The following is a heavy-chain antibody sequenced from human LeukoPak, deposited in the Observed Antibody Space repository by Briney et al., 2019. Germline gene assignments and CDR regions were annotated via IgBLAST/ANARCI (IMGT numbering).Heavy chain of an antibody. CDR3: ARELWPHDAFDI. Sequence: HTGGSLRLSCAASGFTFSSYAMHWVRQAPGKGLEWVAVISYDGSNKYYADSVKGRFTISRDNAKNSLYLQMNSLRAEDTALYHCARELWPHDAFDIWGQGTMVTVSS. V-gene: IGHV3-30-3*01. CDR1: GFTFSSYA. J-gene: IGHJ3*02. CDR2: ISYDGSNK.